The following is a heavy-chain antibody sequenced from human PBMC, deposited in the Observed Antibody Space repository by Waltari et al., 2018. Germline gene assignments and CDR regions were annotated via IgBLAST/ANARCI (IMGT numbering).Heavy chain of an antibody. D-gene: IGHD6-13*01. CDR2: IADDGSHE. V-gene: IGHV3-30*01. CDR1: GFTFIDYA. CDR3: ARGVQVAAGTYFQY. J-gene: IGHJ1*01. Sequence: QVQFVESGGGVVQPGRSLRLSCAASGFTFIDYAVPWVRQAPGKGLEWWALIADDGSHEYYACSVKGRFTSSRDNSKNTLLLQMNSLGADDTAVYYCARGVQVAAGTYFQYWGQGTLVTVSS.